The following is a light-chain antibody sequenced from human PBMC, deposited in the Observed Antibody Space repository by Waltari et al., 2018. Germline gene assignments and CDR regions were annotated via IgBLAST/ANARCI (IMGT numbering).Light chain of an antibody. V-gene: IGLV2-14*01. J-gene: IGLJ2*01. CDR1: SSDVGGYNH. CDR2: EVS. Sequence: QSALTQPASVSGSPGQSITISCTGTSSDVGGYNHVSWYQQHPGKAPKLIIYEVSNRPSGVSNRFAGSKSGNTASLTISGLQAEDEADYYCSSYTSSSSPVVFGGGTKLTVL. CDR3: SSYTSSSSPVV.